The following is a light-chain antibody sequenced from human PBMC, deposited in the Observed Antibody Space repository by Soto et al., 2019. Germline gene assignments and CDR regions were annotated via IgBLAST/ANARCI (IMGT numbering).Light chain of an antibody. Sequence: DIQMTQSPSSLSSSVGDIFTIACRASQSISNYLNWYQQRPGKAPKLLIYKASTLKSGVPSRFSGSGSGTEFTLTISSLQPDDFATYYCQHYNSYSEAFGQGTKVDIK. CDR2: KAS. CDR3: QHYNSYSEA. CDR1: QSISNY. J-gene: IGKJ1*01. V-gene: IGKV1-5*03.